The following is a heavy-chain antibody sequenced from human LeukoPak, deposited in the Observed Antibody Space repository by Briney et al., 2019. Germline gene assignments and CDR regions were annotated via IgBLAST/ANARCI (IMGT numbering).Heavy chain of an antibody. J-gene: IGHJ5*02. CDR3: ARDSPPYYYDSSGYYEINWFDP. V-gene: IGHV1-2*02. D-gene: IGHD3-22*01. CDR2: INPNSGGT. Sequence: ASVKVSCKASGYTFTGYYMHWVRQAPGQGLEWMGWINPNSGGTNYAQRFQGRVTMTRDTSISTAYMELSRLRSDDTAVYYCARDSPPYYYDSSGYYEINWFDPWGQGTLVTVSS. CDR1: GYTFTGYY.